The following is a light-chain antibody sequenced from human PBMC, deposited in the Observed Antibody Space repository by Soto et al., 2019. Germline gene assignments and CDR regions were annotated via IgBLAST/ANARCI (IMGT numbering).Light chain of an antibody. CDR3: QQSYSTLIT. Sequence: EIVLTQSPGTLSLSPGERATLSCRASQTIRSNYLAWYQQKPGQAPRLLMFDASSRAPGIPDRFRGSASGTDFTLTITRLDPDDFAVYYCQQSYSTLITFGPGTKVDIK. CDR2: DAS. V-gene: IGKV3-20*01. J-gene: IGKJ3*01. CDR1: QTIRSNY.